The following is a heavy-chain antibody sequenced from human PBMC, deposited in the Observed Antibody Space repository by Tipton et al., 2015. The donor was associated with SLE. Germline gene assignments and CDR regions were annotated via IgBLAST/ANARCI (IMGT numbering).Heavy chain of an antibody. D-gene: IGHD1-26*01. V-gene: IGHV4-31*03. CDR3: ARRSNSYYRGSFDY. Sequence: TLSLTCTVSGGSISSGGYYWGWIRQHPGKGLEWIGNIYHRGNTDYNLSLKSRVTISVDTSKNQFSLTLGSMTAADTAVYYCARRSNSYYRGSFDYWGHGTLVTVSS. CDR1: GGSISSGGYY. J-gene: IGHJ4*01. CDR2: IYHRGNT.